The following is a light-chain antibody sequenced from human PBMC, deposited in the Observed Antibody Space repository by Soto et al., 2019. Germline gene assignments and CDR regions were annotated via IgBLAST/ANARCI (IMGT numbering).Light chain of an antibody. Sequence: QSVLTQPPSVSGAPGQRVTISCTGSSSNIGAGYDVHWYQQLPGTAPKLLIYGNSNRPSGVPDRFSGSKSGTSASLAITGLQAEDEADYYCQSYDSSRVSEVFGTGTKLTVL. V-gene: IGLV1-40*01. CDR3: QSYDSSRVSEV. CDR1: SSNIGAGYD. CDR2: GNS. J-gene: IGLJ1*01.